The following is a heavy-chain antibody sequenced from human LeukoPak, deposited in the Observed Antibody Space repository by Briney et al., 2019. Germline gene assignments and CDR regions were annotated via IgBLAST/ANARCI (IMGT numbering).Heavy chain of an antibody. V-gene: IGHV3-23*01. J-gene: IGHJ5*02. D-gene: IGHD2-15*01. CDR2: ISASGGST. Sequence: GGSLRLSCAASGFTFSSSAMSWVRQVPGKGLEWVSGISASGGSTSYADSVRGRFTISRDNSKNTLYLQMNSLRAEDTAVYYCARVSEFIVVVVAAAMVTTNWFDPWGQGTLVTVSS. CDR3: ARVSEFIVVVVAAAMVTTNWFDP. CDR1: GFTFSSSA.